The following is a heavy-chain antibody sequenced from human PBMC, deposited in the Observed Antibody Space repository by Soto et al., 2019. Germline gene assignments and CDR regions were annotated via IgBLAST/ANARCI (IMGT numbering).Heavy chain of an antibody. CDR3: ARDGGFSYGFDYYVDY. V-gene: IGHV3-30-3*01. D-gene: IGHD5-18*01. CDR2: ISYDGYNA. J-gene: IGHJ4*02. CDR1: GFTFSTYA. Sequence: QVQLVESGGGVVQPGRSLRLSCAASGFTFSTYAMHWVRQAPSRGLEWVAVISYDGYNAYYGDSVKGRFTISRDTSKNTLYLQMTSLRPEDTAVYYCARDGGFSYGFDYYVDYWGQGTLVTVSS.